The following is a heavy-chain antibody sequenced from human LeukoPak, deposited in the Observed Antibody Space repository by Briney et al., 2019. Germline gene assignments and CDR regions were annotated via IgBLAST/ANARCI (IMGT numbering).Heavy chain of an antibody. CDR1: RYIFTNYW. CDR3: ARLRWPRGGRSSFDY. CDR2: VNPDDSDT. D-gene: IGHD3-10*01. Sequence: GESLKISCKGSRYIFTNYWIGWVRQMPGKGLEWMGIVNPDDSDTIYSPSFQGQVTISADESITTAYLQWSSLKASDTAMYYCARLRWPRGGRSSFDYWGQGALVTVSS. V-gene: IGHV5-51*01. J-gene: IGHJ4*02.